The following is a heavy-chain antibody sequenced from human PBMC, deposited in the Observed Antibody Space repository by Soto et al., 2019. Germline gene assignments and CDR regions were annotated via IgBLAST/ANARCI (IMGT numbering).Heavy chain of an antibody. V-gene: IGHV1-69*12. D-gene: IGHD3-22*01. CDR2: IIPVFVTP. Sequence: QVQVVQSGAAVKKPGSSVKVSCKASGGSFNNYGISWVRQAPGQGLEWMGGIIPVFVTPHYAQKFQDRVTITADESTSTVYMEVSSLTPEATAVYYCARGDATKIVVTTYYGLDVWGPGTTVTVSS. CDR3: ARGDATKIVVTTYYGLDV. CDR1: GGSFNNYG. J-gene: IGHJ6*02.